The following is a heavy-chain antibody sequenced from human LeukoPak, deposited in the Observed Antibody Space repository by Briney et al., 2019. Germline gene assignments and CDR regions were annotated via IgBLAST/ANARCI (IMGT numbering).Heavy chain of an antibody. J-gene: IGHJ5*02. CDR1: GYTFTGYY. CDR2: INPNSGGT. CDR3: ARTYYDFWSGYPNWFDP. V-gene: IGHV1-2*02. D-gene: IGHD3-3*01. Sequence: ASVKVSCKASGYTFTGYYMHWVRQAPGQGLEWMGWINPNSGGTNYEQKFQGRVTMARDTSISTAYMELSRLRSDDTAVYYCARTYYDFWSGYPNWFDPWGQGTLVTVSS.